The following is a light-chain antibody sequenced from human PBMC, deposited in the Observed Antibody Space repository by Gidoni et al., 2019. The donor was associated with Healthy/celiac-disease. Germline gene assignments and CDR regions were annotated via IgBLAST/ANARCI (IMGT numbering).Light chain of an antibody. CDR2: DAS. J-gene: IGKJ2*01. CDR3: QQYNSYSPYT. CDR1: QSISSW. V-gene: IGKV1-5*01. Sequence: DIQMTQSPSTLSASAGDRVTITCRASQSISSWLAWYQQKPGKATKLLIYDASSLESGVPSRFSGSGSGTEFTLTISSLQPDDFATYYCQQYNSYSPYTFGQGTKLEIK.